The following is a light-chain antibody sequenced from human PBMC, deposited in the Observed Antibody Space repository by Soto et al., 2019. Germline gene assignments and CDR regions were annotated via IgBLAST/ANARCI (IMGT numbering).Light chain of an antibody. CDR1: SSNIGSNT. CDR2: SNN. J-gene: IGLJ3*02. Sequence: AVVTQPPSASGTPGQRVTISCSGSSSNIGSNTVNWYQQLPGTAPKLLIYSNNQRPSGVPDRFSGSKSGTSVSLAISGLQSEDEAEYYCATWDDSLNGWVFGGGTKLTVL. V-gene: IGLV1-44*01. CDR3: ATWDDSLNGWV.